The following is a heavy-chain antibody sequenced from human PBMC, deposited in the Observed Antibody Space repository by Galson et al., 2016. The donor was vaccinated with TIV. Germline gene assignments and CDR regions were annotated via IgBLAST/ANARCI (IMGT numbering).Heavy chain of an antibody. CDR2: IWYDGSKE. D-gene: IGHD5-24*01. J-gene: IGHJ6*02. Sequence: SLRLSCAASGFTFSRYGMHWVRQVPGKGLEWVAVIWYDGSKEYYVDSVKGRFTISRDNSKSTLYLQMNSLRADDTGVYYCARDSATENPGKNYYYYSGMNVWGQGTTVTVSS. CDR1: GFTFSRYG. CDR3: ARDSATENPGKNYYYYSGMNV. V-gene: IGHV3-33*01.